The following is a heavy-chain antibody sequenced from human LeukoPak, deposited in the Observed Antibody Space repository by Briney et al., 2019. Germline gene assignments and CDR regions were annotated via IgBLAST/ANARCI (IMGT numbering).Heavy chain of an antibody. V-gene: IGHV3-30-3*01. Sequence: GGSLRLSCAASGFTFSSYAMHWVRQAPGKGLEWVAVISYDGSNKYYADFVKGRFTISRDNSKNTLYLQMNSLRAEDTAVYYCASADYYDSSGYYFYYYYYGMDVWGQGTTVTVSS. CDR1: GFTFSSYA. CDR2: ISYDGSNK. CDR3: ASADYYDSSGYYFYYYYYGMDV. J-gene: IGHJ6*02. D-gene: IGHD3-22*01.